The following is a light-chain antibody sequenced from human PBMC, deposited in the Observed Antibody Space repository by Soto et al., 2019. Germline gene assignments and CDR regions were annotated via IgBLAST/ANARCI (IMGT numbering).Light chain of an antibody. CDR1: SSNIGAPYN. J-gene: IGLJ2*01. CDR2: ANN. CDR3: QSYDSSLSEGV. Sequence: QSVLTQPPSVSGAPGQRVTISCTGSSSNIGAPYNVHWYQQLPGTVPKLLIYANNNRPSGVPDRFSSSRSGTSASLAITGLQAGDEADYYCQSYDSSLSEGVFGGGTKLTVL. V-gene: IGLV1-40*01.